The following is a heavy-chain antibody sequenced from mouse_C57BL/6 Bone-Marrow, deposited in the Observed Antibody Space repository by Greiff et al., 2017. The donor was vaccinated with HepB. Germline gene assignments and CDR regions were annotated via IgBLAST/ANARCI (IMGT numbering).Heavy chain of an antibody. D-gene: IGHD2-5*01. CDR1: GFTFSSYA. CDR3: TRGGGYSNYFDY. V-gene: IGHV5-9-1*02. Sequence: EVNLVESGEGLVKPGGSLKLSCAASGFTFSSYAMSWVRQTPEKRLEWVAYISSGGDYIYYADTVKGRFTISRDNARNTLYLQMSSLKSEDTAMYYCTRGGGYSNYFDYWGQGTTLTVSS. J-gene: IGHJ2*01. CDR2: ISSGGDYI.